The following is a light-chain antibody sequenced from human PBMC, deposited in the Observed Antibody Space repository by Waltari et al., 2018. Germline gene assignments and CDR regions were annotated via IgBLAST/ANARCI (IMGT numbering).Light chain of an antibody. CDR2: KAS. CDR1: QSISTW. J-gene: IGKJ4*01. V-gene: IGKV1-5*03. Sequence: DIQMTQSPSKLSASVGDRVTITCRDSQSISTWLAWYQQKPGKAPKLLIYKASTLHSVVPSRFSGSGSGTEFTLTISSLQPDDFATFYCQHYDDYPPTFGGGTKVEIK. CDR3: QHYDDYPPT.